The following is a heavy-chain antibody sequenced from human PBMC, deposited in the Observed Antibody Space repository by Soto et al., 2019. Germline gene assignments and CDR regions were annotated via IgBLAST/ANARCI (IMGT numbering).Heavy chain of an antibody. V-gene: IGHV4-39*01. CDR1: GGSISSSSYY. D-gene: IGHD5-18*01. Sequence: QLQLQESGPGLVKPSETLSLTCTVSGGSISSSSYYWGWIRQPPGKGLEWIGRIYYSGSTYYNPSLKSRVPISVDTSKNQFSLKLSSVTAADAAVYYCARPRGYSYGFFDYWGQGTLVTVSS. CDR2: IYYSGST. J-gene: IGHJ4*02. CDR3: ARPRGYSYGFFDY.